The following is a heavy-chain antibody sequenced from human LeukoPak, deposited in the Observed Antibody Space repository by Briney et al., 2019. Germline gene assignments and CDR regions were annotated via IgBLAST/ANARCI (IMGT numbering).Heavy chain of an antibody. CDR2: IYYSGST. CDR3: ARATYYYDSSGYYFSFDY. V-gene: IGHV4-39*01. J-gene: IGHJ4*02. Sequence: KPSETLSLTCTVSGGSISSSSYYWGWIRQPPGKGLEWIGSIYYSGSTYYNPSLKSRVTISVDTSKNQFSLKLSSVTAADTAVYYCARATYYYDSSGYYFSFDYWGQGTLVTVSS. CDR1: GGSISSSSYY. D-gene: IGHD3-22*01.